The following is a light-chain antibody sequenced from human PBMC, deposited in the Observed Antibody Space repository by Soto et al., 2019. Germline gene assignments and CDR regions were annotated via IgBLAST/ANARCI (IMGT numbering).Light chain of an antibody. V-gene: IGKV3-20*01. Sequence: EIVLTQSPGTLSLSPGERATLSCRASQSVSTNYLAWYQQKPGQAPRLLIYGASSRATGIPDRFSGGGSGTDFTLTISRLEPEDFAVYYCHQYGSSPFTFGGGTKVEIK. CDR3: HQYGSSPFT. CDR2: GAS. CDR1: QSVSTNY. J-gene: IGKJ4*01.